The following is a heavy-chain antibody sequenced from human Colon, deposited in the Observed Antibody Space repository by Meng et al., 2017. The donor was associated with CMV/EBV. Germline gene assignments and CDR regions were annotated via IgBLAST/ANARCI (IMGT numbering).Heavy chain of an antibody. Sequence: SGLTPSNSTMPWVRQAPGKALEWVSVISYDGPTTYHRASVKGRFTISRDNSKNSLYLQMDNLRPADTGVYYCVRAGYGGFIKDAFDLWGQGALVTVSS. D-gene: IGHD1-26*01. J-gene: IGHJ4*02. CDR2: ISYDGPTT. CDR3: VRAGYGGFIKDAFDL. V-gene: IGHV3-33*05. CDR1: GLTPSNST.